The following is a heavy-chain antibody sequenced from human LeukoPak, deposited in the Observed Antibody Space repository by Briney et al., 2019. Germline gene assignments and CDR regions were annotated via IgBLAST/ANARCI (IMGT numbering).Heavy chain of an antibody. V-gene: IGHV1-69*04. J-gene: IGHJ6*02. CDR1: GGTFSSYA. Sequence: ASVKVSCKASGGTFSSYAISWMRQAPGQGLEWMGRIIPILGIANYAQKFQGRVTITADKSTSTAYMELSSLRSEDTAVYYCARDKRTIFGVVTYYYYGMDVWGQGTTVTVSS. D-gene: IGHD3-3*01. CDR3: ARDKRTIFGVVTYYYYGMDV. CDR2: IIPILGIA.